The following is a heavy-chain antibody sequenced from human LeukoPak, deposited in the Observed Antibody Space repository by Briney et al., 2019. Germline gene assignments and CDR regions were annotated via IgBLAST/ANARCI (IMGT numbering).Heavy chain of an antibody. CDR2: IHWDDDK. D-gene: IGHD2-15*01. CDR1: GFSLSTSGVG. J-gene: IGHJ4*02. Sequence: SGPTLVKPTQTLTLTCTFSGFSLSTSGVGVGWIRQPPGKALEWLALIHWDDDKRYSPSLKSRLTITKDTSKNQVVLTMTNMDPVDTATYYCAHTGIVVVATYYFDYWGQGTLVTVSS. CDR3: AHTGIVVVATYYFDY. V-gene: IGHV2-5*02.